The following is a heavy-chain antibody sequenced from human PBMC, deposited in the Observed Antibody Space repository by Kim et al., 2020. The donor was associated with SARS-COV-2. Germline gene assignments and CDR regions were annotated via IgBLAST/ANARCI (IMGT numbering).Heavy chain of an antibody. V-gene: IGHV1-46*01. CDR2: T. Sequence: TTYAQKCQGRVTVTRDTSTSTLYMELSSLRSEDTALYYCAREPGSRPFDYWGQGTLVTVSS. D-gene: IGHD6-6*01. CDR3: AREPGSRPFDY. J-gene: IGHJ4*02.